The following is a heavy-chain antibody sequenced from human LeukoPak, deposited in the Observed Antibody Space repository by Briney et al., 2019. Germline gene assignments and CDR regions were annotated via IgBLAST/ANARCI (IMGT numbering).Heavy chain of an antibody. CDR2: IYHSETT. Sequence: PSETLSLTCAVSGGSISSPTWWTWVRQPPGKGLEWIGEIYHSETTNYNPSLQSRVTISVDKSKSQFSLSLMSVTAADTAVFYCARRDAGGFFEYGFDVWGQGTTVIVSS. CDR1: GGSISSPTW. J-gene: IGHJ6*02. V-gene: IGHV4-4*02. CDR3: ARRDAGGFFEYGFDV. D-gene: IGHD5-24*01.